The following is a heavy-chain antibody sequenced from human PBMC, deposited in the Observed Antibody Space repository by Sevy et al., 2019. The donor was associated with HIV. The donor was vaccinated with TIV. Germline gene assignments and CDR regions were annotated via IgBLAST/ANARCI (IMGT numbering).Heavy chain of an antibody. CDR1: GFTFSDNY. D-gene: IGHD2-2*01. V-gene: IGHV3-11*01. CDR2: ISSSGSTI. Sequence: AGSLRLSCAASGFTFSDNYMSWIRQAPGKELEWVSYISSSGSTIYYADSVKGRFTISRDNAKNSLYLQMNSLRAEDTAVHYSARGGYCSSTSCFVPYYYYGMDVWGQGTTVTVSS. CDR3: ARGGYCSSTSCFVPYYYYGMDV. J-gene: IGHJ6*02.